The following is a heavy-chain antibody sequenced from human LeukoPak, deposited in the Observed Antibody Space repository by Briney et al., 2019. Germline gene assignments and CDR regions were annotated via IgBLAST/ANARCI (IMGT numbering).Heavy chain of an antibody. J-gene: IGHJ6*03. D-gene: IGHD1-20*01. Sequence: SETLSLTCTVSGGSISSYYWSWIRQPAGKGLEWIGRIYTSGSTNYNPSLKSRVTISVDKSKNQFSLKLSSVPAADTAVYYCARGITGTSGSLYYYYYMDVWGKGTTVTVSS. CDR2: IYTSGST. V-gene: IGHV4-4*07. CDR1: GGSISSYY. CDR3: ARGITGTSGSLYYYYYMDV.